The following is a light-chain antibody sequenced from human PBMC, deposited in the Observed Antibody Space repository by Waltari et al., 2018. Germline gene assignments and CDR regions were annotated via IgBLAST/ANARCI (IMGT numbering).Light chain of an antibody. CDR2: AAT. V-gene: IGKV1-39*01. CDR1: QTISTN. J-gene: IGKJ4*01. Sequence: DIQMTQSPSSLSASLGDRVTITCRASQTISTNLNWYQHRPGKVPKLLIYAATSLQSGVPSRFSGSGSGTDFTLTIRSLQPEDFVFYFCQQSYSAPPSFGGGTKVDVK. CDR3: QQSYSAPPS.